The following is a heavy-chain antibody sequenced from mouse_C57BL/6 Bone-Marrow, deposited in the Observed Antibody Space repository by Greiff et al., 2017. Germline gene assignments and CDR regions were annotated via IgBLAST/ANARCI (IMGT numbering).Heavy chain of an antibody. D-gene: IGHD2-3*01. CDR2: IWSGGST. Sequence: QVQLQQSGPGLVQPSQSLSITCTVSGFSLTSYGVHWVRQSPGKGLEWLGVIWSGGSTDYNAAFITRLSISMDNSKSQVFFKMNRRQADDTAIYYCATSRWGGFAYWGQGTLVTVSA. CDR3: ATSRWGGFAY. V-gene: IGHV2-2*01. J-gene: IGHJ3*01. CDR1: GFSLTSYG.